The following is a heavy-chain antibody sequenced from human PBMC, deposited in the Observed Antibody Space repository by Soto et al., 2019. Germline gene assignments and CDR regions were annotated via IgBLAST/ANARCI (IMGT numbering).Heavy chain of an antibody. CDR3: TTDDPINRY. CDR2: IKSKIDGGTT. V-gene: IGHV3-15*01. CDR1: GFTFSNAW. Sequence: GGSLRLSCAASGFTFSNAWMSWVRQAPGKGLEWVGRIKSKIDGGTTDYAAPVKGRFTISRDDSKNTLYLQMNSLKTEDTAVYYCTTDDPINRYWGQGTLVTVSS. J-gene: IGHJ4*02.